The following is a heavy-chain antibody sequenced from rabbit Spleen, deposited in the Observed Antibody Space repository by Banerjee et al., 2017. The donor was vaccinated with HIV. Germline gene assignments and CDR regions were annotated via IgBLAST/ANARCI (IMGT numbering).Heavy chain of an antibody. D-gene: IGHD7-1*01. Sequence: QEQLVESGGGLVQPGGSLKVSCKASGFDFSSYGVSWVRQAPGKGLEWIGYIDPIFGRTYYASWVNGRFTISSHNAQNTLYLQLNSLTVADTATYFCVRDLGYAGYAAYDYAYFNLWGPGTLVTVS. CDR2: IDPIFGRT. V-gene: IGHV1S47*01. CDR1: GFDFSSYG. J-gene: IGHJ4*01. CDR3: VRDLGYAGYAAYDYAYFNL.